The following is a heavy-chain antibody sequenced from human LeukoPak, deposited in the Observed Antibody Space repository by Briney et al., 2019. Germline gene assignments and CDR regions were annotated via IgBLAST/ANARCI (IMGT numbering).Heavy chain of an antibody. D-gene: IGHD3-16*01. CDR1: GFTFSGYS. J-gene: IGHJ4*02. CDR3: AKDRANWAIDD. V-gene: IGHV3-48*04. Sequence: PGGSLRLSCTASGFTFSGYSMNWIRQAPGKGLEWISYIGGDGIAFYADSVKGRFTASKDDARKSMYLQMNSLRVEDTAMYYCAKDRANWAIDDWGQGTQVTVSS. CDR2: IGGDGIA.